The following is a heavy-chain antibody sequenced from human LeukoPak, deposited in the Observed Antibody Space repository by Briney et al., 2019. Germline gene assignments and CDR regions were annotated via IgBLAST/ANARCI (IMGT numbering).Heavy chain of an antibody. CDR2: INHSGST. CDR3: ARLVDTAMGNWFDP. J-gene: IGHJ5*02. CDR1: GWSFSGYY. Sequence: SETLSLTCAVYGWSFSGYYWSWIRQPPGKGLEWIWEINHSGSTNYNPSLKSRVTIAVDTSKNQFSLKLSSVTAADTAVYCCARLVDTAMGNWFDPWGQGTLVTVSS. V-gene: IGHV4-34*01. D-gene: IGHD5-18*01.